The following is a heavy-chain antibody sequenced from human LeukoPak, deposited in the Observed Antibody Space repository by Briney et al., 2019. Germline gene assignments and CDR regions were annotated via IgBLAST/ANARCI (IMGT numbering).Heavy chain of an antibody. CDR2: ISGSGGST. V-gene: IGHV3-23*01. Sequence: GGSLRLSCAASGFTFSSYAMSWVRQAPGKGLEWVSGISGSGGSTYYADSVKGRFTISRDNSKHTLYLQMNSLRAEDTAVYYCVKLGVTFGELSHIENYFDYWGQGTLVTVSS. D-gene: IGHD3-10*01. CDR3: VKLGVTFGELSHIENYFDY. J-gene: IGHJ4*02. CDR1: GFTFSSYA.